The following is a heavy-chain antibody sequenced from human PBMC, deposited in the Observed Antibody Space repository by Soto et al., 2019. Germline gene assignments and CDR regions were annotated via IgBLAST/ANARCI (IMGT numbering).Heavy chain of an antibody. CDR1: GGSISSSSYY. Sequence: SETLSLTCTVSGGSISSSSYYWGWIRQPPGKGLEWIGSIYYSGSTYYNPSLKSRVTISVDTSKNQFSLKLSSVTAADTAVYYCARMNDVKYDSSGYGIFDYWAQGTLFTVSS. CDR2: IYYSGST. CDR3: ARMNDVKYDSSGYGIFDY. J-gene: IGHJ4*02. D-gene: IGHD3-22*01. V-gene: IGHV4-39*01.